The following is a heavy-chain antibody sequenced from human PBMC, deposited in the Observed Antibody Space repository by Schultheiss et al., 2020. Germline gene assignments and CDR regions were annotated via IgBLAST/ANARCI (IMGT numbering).Heavy chain of an antibody. CDR3: ARDRPAPYGSGSYYYYYGMDV. V-gene: IGHV3-48*03. D-gene: IGHD3-10*01. CDR1: GFTFSSYE. J-gene: IGHJ6*02. Sequence: GGSLRLSCAASGFTFSSYEMNWVRQAPGKGLEWVSYISSSGSTIYYADSVKGRFTISRDNAKNSLYLQMNSLRAEDTAVYYCARDRPAPYGSGSYYYYYGMDVWGQGTTVTVSS. CDR2: ISSSGSTI.